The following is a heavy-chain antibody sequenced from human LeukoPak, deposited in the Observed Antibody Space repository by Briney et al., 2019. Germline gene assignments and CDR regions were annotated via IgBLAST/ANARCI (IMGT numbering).Heavy chain of an antibody. CDR1: GFTFSGYA. Sequence: PGGSLRLSCAASGFTFSGYAMDWVRQAPGKGLEWVSSISSSSSYIYYADSVKGRFTISRDNAKNSLYLQMNSLRAEDTAVYYCARDVYYDSSGFDAFDIWGQGTMVTVSS. J-gene: IGHJ3*02. CDR3: ARDVYYDSSGFDAFDI. V-gene: IGHV3-21*04. D-gene: IGHD3-22*01. CDR2: ISSSSSYI.